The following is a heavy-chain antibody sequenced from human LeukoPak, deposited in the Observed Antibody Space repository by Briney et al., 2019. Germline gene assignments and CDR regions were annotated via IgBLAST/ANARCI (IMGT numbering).Heavy chain of an antibody. CDR1: GGSISSYY. Sequence: PSETLSLTCTVSGGSISSYYWSWIRQPPGKGLERIGYIYYSGSTNYNPSLKGRVTISVDTSKNQFSLKLSSVTAADTAVYYCARSPLGGGYALDYWGQGTLVTVSS. D-gene: IGHD5-12*01. CDR3: ARSPLGGGYALDY. CDR2: IYYSGST. J-gene: IGHJ4*02. V-gene: IGHV4-59*01.